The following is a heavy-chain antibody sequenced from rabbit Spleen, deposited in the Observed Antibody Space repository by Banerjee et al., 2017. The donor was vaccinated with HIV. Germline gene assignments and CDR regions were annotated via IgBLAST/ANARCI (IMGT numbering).Heavy chain of an antibody. D-gene: IGHD1-1*01. V-gene: IGHV1S40*01. J-gene: IGHJ6*01. CDR3: ARDTSSSFSSYGMDL. CDR2: IDIGSSGFT. CDR1: GLDFSGDSY. Sequence: QSLEESGGGLVKHGASLTLTCKASGLDFSGDSYDSYMCWVRQVPGKGLEWIACIDIGSSGFTYFASWAKGRFTISRTSSTTVTLQLTSLTAADTATYFCARDTSSSFSSYGMDLWGPGTLVTVS.